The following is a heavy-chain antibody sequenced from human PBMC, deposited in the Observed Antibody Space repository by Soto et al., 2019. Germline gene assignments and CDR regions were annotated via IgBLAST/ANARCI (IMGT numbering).Heavy chain of an antibody. J-gene: IGHJ4*02. CDR2: IYASGSP. Sequence: SETLCLTCTVSGGYVSGYYWSWIRQSTGQGLDWIGYIYASGSPYYNPSLRSRVTISADTSKNQISLKLTSPTAPDTAVYSCARGVGSSPPQYWGRGTMVTVSS. CDR1: GGYVSGYY. V-gene: IGHV4-59*02. D-gene: IGHD1-26*01. CDR3: ARGVGSSPPQY.